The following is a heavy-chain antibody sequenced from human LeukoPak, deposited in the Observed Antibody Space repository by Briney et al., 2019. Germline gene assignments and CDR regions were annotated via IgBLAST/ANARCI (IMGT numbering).Heavy chain of an antibody. CDR2: ISWNSGSI. CDR1: GFTFDDYA. CDR3: EKNIAQEMATRNAFDI. V-gene: IGHV3-9*01. Sequence: GRSLRLSCAASGFTFDDYAMHWVRHAPGKGLEWVSGISWNSGSIGYADSVKGRFTISRDNAKNSLYLQMNSLRAEDTALYYCEKNIAQEMATRNAFDIWGQGTMVAVSS. D-gene: IGHD5-24*01. J-gene: IGHJ3*02.